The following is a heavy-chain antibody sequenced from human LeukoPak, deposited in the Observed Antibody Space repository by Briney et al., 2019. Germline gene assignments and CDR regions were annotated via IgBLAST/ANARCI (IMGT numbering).Heavy chain of an antibody. D-gene: IGHD3-10*01. Sequence: SGTLSLTCVVSGNSISSNYWWSWVRQPPGKGLEWIGEIFHDGSTNYNPSLASRLTMSVDKSKNQFSLELSSVTAADTAVYYCARYGSGSYYNWYFDLWGRGTLVTVSS. J-gene: IGHJ2*01. CDR1: GNSISSNYW. CDR3: ARYGSGSYYNWYFDL. V-gene: IGHV4-4*02. CDR2: IFHDGST.